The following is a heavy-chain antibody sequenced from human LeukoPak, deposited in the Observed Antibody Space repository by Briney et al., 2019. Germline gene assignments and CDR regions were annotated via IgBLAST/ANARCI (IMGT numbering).Heavy chain of an antibody. CDR3: ARMWSTATSGWNWFDP. CDR2: INPNSGDT. V-gene: IGHV1-2*02. Sequence: ASVKVSCKASGYTFTSYYIHWVRQAPGQGLEWMGWINPNSGDTNYAQKFQGRVTMTRDTSISTAYMELSSLRSDDTAMYYCARMWSTATSGWNWFDPWGQGTLVTVSS. J-gene: IGHJ5*02. D-gene: IGHD6-13*01. CDR1: GYTFTSYY.